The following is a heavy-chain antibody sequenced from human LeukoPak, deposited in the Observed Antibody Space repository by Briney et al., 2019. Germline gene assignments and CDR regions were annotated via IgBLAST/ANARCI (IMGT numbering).Heavy chain of an antibody. CDR3: ARESPSLGYCSGGSCYRYFDY. D-gene: IGHD2-15*01. Sequence: ASVKVSCKASGYTFTGDYMHWVRQAPGQGLEWMGWINPNSGGTNYAQKFQGRVTMTRDTSISTAYMELSRLRSDDTAVYYCARESPSLGYCSGGSCYRYFDYWGQGTLVTVSS. CDR1: GYTFTGDY. J-gene: IGHJ4*02. V-gene: IGHV1-2*02. CDR2: INPNSGGT.